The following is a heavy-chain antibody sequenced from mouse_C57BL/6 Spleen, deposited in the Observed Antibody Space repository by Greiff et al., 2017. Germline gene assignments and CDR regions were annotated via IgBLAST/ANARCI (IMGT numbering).Heavy chain of an antibody. CDR3: ARLYSNYYLDP. J-gene: IGHJ2*01. CDR1: GYTFTSYW. Sequence: VQLQQPGAELVKPGASVKLSCKASGYTFTSYWMQWVKQRPGQGLEWIGEIDPSDSYTNYNQKFKGKATLTVDTSSSTAYLQLSCLTSADSAVYYCARLYSNYYLDPWGQGTPLTVSS. D-gene: IGHD2-5*01. V-gene: IGHV1-50*01. CDR2: IDPSDSYT.